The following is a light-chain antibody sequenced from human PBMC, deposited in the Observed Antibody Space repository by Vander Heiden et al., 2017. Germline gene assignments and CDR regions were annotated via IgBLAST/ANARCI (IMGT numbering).Light chain of an antibody. V-gene: IGKV1-9*01. CDR1: QGIAGH. Sequence: DIQLTQSPSFLSASVGDRVTITRRASQGIAGHLAWYQQRSGKAPKLLIYAASTLQSWVPSGLSGSGSGTEFTLTISSLQPEDFATYYCQQFNSYPFTFGGGTKVEIK. CDR2: AAS. J-gene: IGKJ4*01. CDR3: QQFNSYPFT.